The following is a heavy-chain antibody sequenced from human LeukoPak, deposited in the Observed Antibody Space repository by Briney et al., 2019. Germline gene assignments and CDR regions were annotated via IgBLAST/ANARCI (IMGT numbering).Heavy chain of an antibody. CDR3: ASYCSGTSCSFDY. J-gene: IGHJ4*02. D-gene: IGHD2-2*01. V-gene: IGHV3-21*01. CDR2: ISSSSSYI. CDR1: GFTFSSYS. Sequence: GGSLRLPCAASGFTFSSYSMNWVRQAPGKGLEWVSSISSSSSYIYYADSVKGRFTFSRDNAKNSLYLQMNSLRAEDTAVYYCASYCSGTSCSFDYWGQGTLVTVSS.